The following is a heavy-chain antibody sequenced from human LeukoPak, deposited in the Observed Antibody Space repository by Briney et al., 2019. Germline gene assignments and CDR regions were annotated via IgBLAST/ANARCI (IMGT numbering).Heavy chain of an antibody. J-gene: IGHJ4*02. V-gene: IGHV3-30*18. Sequence: GGSLRLSCAASAFTFSSYGMHWVRQAPGKGLEWVALISYDGSDKDYAKSVKGRFTISRDNSKNTLYLQMNSLRAEDTAVYYCAKDPGDFWSGYYEVAFDYWGQGTLVTVSS. CDR2: ISYDGSDK. D-gene: IGHD3-3*01. CDR1: AFTFSSYG. CDR3: AKDPGDFWSGYYEVAFDY.